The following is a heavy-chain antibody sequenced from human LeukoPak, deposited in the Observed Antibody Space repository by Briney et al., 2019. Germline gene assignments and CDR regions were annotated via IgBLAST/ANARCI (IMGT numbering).Heavy chain of an antibody. Sequence: GGSLRLSCAASGFTFSSYGMSWVRQAPGKGLEWVSAISGSGSSTYYAASVKGRFTISRDNAKNSLYLQMNSLRAEDTALYYCAKVSSGWFSFDYWGQGTLVTVSS. CDR3: AKVSSGWFSFDY. CDR1: GFTFSSYG. V-gene: IGHV3-23*01. CDR2: ISGSGSST. D-gene: IGHD6-19*01. J-gene: IGHJ4*02.